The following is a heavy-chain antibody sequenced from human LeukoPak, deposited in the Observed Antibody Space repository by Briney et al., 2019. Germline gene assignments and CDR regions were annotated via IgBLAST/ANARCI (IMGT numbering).Heavy chain of an antibody. D-gene: IGHD5-18*01. CDR2: MNPNSGNT. CDR1: RYTFTSYD. J-gene: IGHJ4*02. CDR3: ARLGVYDGNSYGSY. V-gene: IGHV1-8*01. Sequence: GASVKVSCKASRYTFTSYDINWVRQATGQGLEWMGWMNPNSGNTGYAQKFQGRVTMTRNTSISTAYMELSSLRSEDTAVYYCARLGVYDGNSYGSYWGQGTLVTVSS.